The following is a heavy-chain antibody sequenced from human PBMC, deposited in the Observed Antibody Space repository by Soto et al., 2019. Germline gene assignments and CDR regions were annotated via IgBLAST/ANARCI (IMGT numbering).Heavy chain of an antibody. D-gene: IGHD3-10*01. CDR3: ASYLWFGAYGMDV. V-gene: IGHV4-39*01. CDR1: GGSISSSSYY. CDR2: IYYSGST. J-gene: IGHJ6*02. Sequence: SETLSLTCTVSGGSISSSSYYWGWIRQPPGKGLEWIGSIYYSGSTYYNQSLKSRVTISVDTSKNQFSLKLSSVTAADTAVYYCASYLWFGAYGMDVWGQGTTVTVSS.